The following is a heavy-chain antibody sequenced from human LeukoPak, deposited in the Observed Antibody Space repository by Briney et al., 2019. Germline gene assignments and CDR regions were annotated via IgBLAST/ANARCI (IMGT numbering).Heavy chain of an antibody. CDR1: GYTFTSYY. V-gene: IGHV1-46*01. D-gene: IGHD3-22*01. Sequence: ASVKFSCRASGYTFTSYYMHCVLQAPGQWLMWMGLINPSGTGTNYAQKFRGRVTLTRDTSTTTVYMELSSLRSEDTAVYYCAREEHGGYFDYWGQGNPVTVSS. CDR3: AREEHGGYFDY. J-gene: IGHJ4*02. CDR2: INPSGTGT.